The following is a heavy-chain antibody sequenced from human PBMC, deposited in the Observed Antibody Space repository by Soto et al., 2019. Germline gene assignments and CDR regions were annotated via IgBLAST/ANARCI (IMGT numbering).Heavy chain of an antibody. CDR2: INAGNGNT. J-gene: IGHJ4*02. CDR1: GYTLTCNS. V-gene: IGHV1-3*01. D-gene: IGHD1-20*01. CDR3: ARGSLYNSNTGYFDY. Sequence: ASVKVSSKASGYTLTCNSRYWVRQAPGQRLEWMGWINAGNGNTKYSQKFQGRVTITRDTSASTAYMELSSLRSEDTAVYYCARGSLYNSNTGYFDYWGQGTLVTVYS.